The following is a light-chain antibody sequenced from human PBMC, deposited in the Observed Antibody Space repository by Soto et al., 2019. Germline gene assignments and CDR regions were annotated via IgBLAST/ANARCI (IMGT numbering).Light chain of an antibody. J-gene: IGLJ1*01. CDR1: SSDVGGYNY. V-gene: IGLV2-8*01. CDR3: NSYAGSNSYV. CDR2: DVS. Sequence: QSVLTQPPSASGSPGQSVTISCTGTSSDVGGYNYVSWYQQHPGKAPKFIIYDVSKRPSGVPDRFSGSKSGNTASLTVSGLQAEDEADYYCNSYAGSNSYVFGTGTKVTVL.